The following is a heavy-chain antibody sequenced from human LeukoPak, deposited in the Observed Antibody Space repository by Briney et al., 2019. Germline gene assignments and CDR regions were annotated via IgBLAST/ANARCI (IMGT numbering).Heavy chain of an antibody. CDR1: GYSISTSHY. CDR3: AKVGAYRVYARHDY. J-gene: IGHJ4*02. CDR2: MYHSGES. V-gene: IGHV4-38-2*01. D-gene: IGHD5/OR15-5a*01. Sequence: ASETLSLTCAVSGYSISTSHYWRWIRQPPGKGLEWIGNMYHSGESYNNPSLKSRVTMSADTSKNQFSLKLTSVTAADTAVYYCAKVGAYRVYARHDYSGQGTLVTVSS.